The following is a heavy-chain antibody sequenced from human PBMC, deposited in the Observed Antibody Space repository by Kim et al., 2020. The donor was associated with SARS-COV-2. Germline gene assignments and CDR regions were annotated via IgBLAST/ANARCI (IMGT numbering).Heavy chain of an antibody. J-gene: IGHJ4*02. D-gene: IGHD6-13*01. Sequence: VKGQFALSRDHSKNTVYLQMNSLRVEDTAGYYCARDPKSDSSSWSGVLDYWGQGTLVTVSS. V-gene: IGHV3-30*09. CDR3: ARDPKSDSSSWSGVLDY.